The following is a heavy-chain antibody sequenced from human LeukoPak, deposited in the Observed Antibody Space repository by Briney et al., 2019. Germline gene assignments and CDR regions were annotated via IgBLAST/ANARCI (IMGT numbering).Heavy chain of an antibody. CDR3: ARGLRWYHYFDY. D-gene: IGHD4-23*01. CDR2: IYHSGST. V-gene: IGHV4-38-2*02. CDR1: GYSISSGYY. J-gene: IGHJ4*02. Sequence: SETLSPTCTVSGYSISSGYYWGWIRQPPGKGLEWIGSIYHSGSTYYNPSLKSRVTISVDTSKNQFSLKLSSVTAADTAVYYCARGLRWYHYFDYWGQGTLVTVSS.